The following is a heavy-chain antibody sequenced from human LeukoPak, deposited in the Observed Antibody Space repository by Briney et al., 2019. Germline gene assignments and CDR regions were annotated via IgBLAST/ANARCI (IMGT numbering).Heavy chain of an antibody. CDR3: TSIPITIFGVIDY. Sequence: PGGSLRLSCTASGFTFGDYAMSWVRQAPGKGLEWVGFIRSKAYGGTTEYAASVKGRFTISRDDSKSIAYLQMNSLKTEVTAVYYCTSIPITIFGVIDYWGQGTLVTVSS. CDR2: IRSKAYGGTT. CDR1: GFTFGDYA. D-gene: IGHD3-3*01. J-gene: IGHJ4*02. V-gene: IGHV3-49*04.